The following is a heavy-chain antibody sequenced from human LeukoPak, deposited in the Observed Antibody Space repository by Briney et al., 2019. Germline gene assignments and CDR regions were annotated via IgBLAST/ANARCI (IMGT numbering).Heavy chain of an antibody. CDR3: ARHLKTSYYYDSSGYPDY. Sequence: SETLSLTCTVSGGSISSSSYYWGWIRQPPGKGLEWIGSIYYSGSTYYNPSLKSRVTISVDTSKTQFSLKLSSVTAAGTAVYYCARHLKTSYYYDSSGYPDYWGQGTLVTVSS. D-gene: IGHD3-22*01. CDR1: GGSISSSSYY. CDR2: IYYSGST. J-gene: IGHJ4*02. V-gene: IGHV4-39*01.